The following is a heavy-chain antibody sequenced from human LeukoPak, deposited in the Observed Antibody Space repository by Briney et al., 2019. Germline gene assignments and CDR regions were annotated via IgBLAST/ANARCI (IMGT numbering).Heavy chain of an antibody. Sequence: GGSLRLSCAASGFTFSDYYMSWIRQAPGKGLEWVSYISSSGSTIYYADSVKSRFTISRDNAKNSLYLQMNSLRAEDTAVYYCARALWFGDHDAFDIWGQGTMVTVSS. CDR3: ARALWFGDHDAFDI. CDR1: GFTFSDYY. D-gene: IGHD3-10*01. V-gene: IGHV3-11*04. J-gene: IGHJ3*02. CDR2: ISSSGSTI.